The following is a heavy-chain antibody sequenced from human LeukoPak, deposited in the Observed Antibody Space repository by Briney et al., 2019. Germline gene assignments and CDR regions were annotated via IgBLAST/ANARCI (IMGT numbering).Heavy chain of an antibody. J-gene: IGHJ4*02. Sequence: GGSLRLPCAASGFTFSGYAMSWVRQAPGKGLEWVSVITSGGDTHYADSVKGRFTISRDNAKNTLYLQLNSLRAEDTAAYYCAKRSEYSTWYSFDYWGQGTLVSVSS. CDR1: GFTFSGYA. V-gene: IGHV3-23*01. D-gene: IGHD6-13*01. CDR2: ITSGGDT. CDR3: AKRSEYSTWYSFDY.